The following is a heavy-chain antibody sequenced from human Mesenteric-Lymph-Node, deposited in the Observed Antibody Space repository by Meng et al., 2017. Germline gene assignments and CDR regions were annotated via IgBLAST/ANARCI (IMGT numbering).Heavy chain of an antibody. CDR1: GYTFTDYY. D-gene: IGHD6-13*01. Sequence: ASVNVSCKTSGYTFTDYYMHWVRQAPGQGLEWMGWFNPNSGDTNYAQKFQGRVTMTRDSSMSTAYMELSRLRSDDTAVYYCARRNELFSIGEVGTENHWFDPWGQGTLVTVSS. CDR2: FNPNSGDT. CDR3: ARRNELFSIGEVGTENHWFDP. V-gene: IGHV1-2*02. J-gene: IGHJ5*02.